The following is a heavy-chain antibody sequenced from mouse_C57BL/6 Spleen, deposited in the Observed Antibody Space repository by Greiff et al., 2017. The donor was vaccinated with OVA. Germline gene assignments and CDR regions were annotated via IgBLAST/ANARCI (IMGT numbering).Heavy chain of an antibody. CDR3: TRATYDYGYAMDY. V-gene: IGHV5-9-1*02. CDR2: ISSGGDYI. Sequence: EVQLVESGEGLVKPGGSLKLSCAASGFTFSSYAMSWVRQTPEKRLEWVAYISSGGDYIYYADTVKGRFTISRDNARNTLYLQMSSLKSEDIAMYYCTRATYDYGYAMDYWGQGTSVTVSS. CDR1: GFTFSSYA. D-gene: IGHD2-4*01. J-gene: IGHJ4*01.